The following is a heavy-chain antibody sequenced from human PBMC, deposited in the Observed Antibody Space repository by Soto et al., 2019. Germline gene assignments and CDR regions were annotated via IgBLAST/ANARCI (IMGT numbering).Heavy chain of an antibody. Sequence: GASVKVSCKASGYTFTSYGISWVRQALGQGLEWMGWISAYNGNTNYAQKLQGRVTMTTDTSTSTAYMELRSLRSDDTAVYYCARDFTTVTTPNFDYWGQGTLVTVSS. J-gene: IGHJ4*02. V-gene: IGHV1-18*01. D-gene: IGHD4-17*01. CDR2: ISAYNGNT. CDR1: GYTFTSYG. CDR3: ARDFTTVTTPNFDY.